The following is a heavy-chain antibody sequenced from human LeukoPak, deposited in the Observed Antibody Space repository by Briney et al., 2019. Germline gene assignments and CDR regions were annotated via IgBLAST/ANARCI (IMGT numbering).Heavy chain of an antibody. J-gene: IGHJ6*04. D-gene: IGHD2-2*02. CDR2: INHDGTEK. CDR3: ARDGYNYAMDV. V-gene: IGHV3-7*03. CDR1: GFTFRAHW. Sequence: GGSLRLSCTASGFTFRAHWMTWVRQAPGKGLEWVANINHDGTEKNSIDSVKGRFTISRDNTKNSRYLQMNSLGAEDAAVYFCARDGYNYAMDVWGKGTTVTVSS.